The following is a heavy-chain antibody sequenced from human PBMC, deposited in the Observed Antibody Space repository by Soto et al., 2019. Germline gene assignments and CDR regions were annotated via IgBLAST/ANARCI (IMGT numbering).Heavy chain of an antibody. CDR1: GFTFSAYA. V-gene: IGHV3-30*18. D-gene: IGHD1-26*01. J-gene: IGHJ4*02. CDR2: IFHDGNNK. Sequence: GGSLRLSCAASGFTFSAYAMHWVRQAPGKGLEWVAIIFHDGNNKFYADSVKGRFTVSRGNSKNTLFLQLDSLSAEDTAVYYCAKEGGLSGSYYISSSYYFDYWGQGTLVTVSS. CDR3: AKEGGLSGSYYISSSYYFDY.